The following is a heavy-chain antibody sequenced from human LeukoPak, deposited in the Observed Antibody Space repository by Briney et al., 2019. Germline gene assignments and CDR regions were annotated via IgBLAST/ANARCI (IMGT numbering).Heavy chain of an antibody. Sequence: SETLSLTCIVSGGSISGYYWSWIRQPPGKGLEWIGYIEYSGRTEYKPSLQSRLTISVDTSKNQFSLKVNSVTAADAAVYYCARHYGPWGQGTLVTVSS. CDR3: ARHYGP. CDR2: IEYSGRT. CDR1: GGSISGYY. J-gene: IGHJ5*02. V-gene: IGHV4-59*01. D-gene: IGHD3-16*01.